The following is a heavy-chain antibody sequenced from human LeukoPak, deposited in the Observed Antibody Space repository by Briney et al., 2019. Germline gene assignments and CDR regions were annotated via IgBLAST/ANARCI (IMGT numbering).Heavy chain of an antibody. CDR2: ISSSSSTI. J-gene: IGHJ3*02. V-gene: IGHV3-48*01. Sequence: PGGSLRLSCAASGFTFSRYSMNWVRQAPGKGLEWVSYISSSSSTIYYADSVKGRFTISRDNAKNSLYLQMNSLRGEDTAVYYCARVGYAFDIWGQGTMVTVSS. CDR3: ARVGYAFDI. CDR1: GFTFSRYS.